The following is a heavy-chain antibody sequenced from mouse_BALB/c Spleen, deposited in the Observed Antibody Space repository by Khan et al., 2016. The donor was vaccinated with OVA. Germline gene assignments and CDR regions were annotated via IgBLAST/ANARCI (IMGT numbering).Heavy chain of an antibody. CDR3: ARSNGSYGFVY. Sequence: QIQLVQSGPELKKPGETVKISCKASGYTFTNYGMNWVKQAPGKGLKWMGWINIYTGEPTYADDFKGRFAFSLETSASTAYLEINNLKNEDTATYFCARSNGSYGFVYWGQGTLVTVSA. V-gene: IGHV9-3-1*01. D-gene: IGHD1-1*02. CDR1: GYTFTNYG. J-gene: IGHJ3*01. CDR2: INIYTGEP.